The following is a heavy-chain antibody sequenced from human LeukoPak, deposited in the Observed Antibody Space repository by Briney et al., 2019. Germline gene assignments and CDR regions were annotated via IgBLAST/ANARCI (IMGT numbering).Heavy chain of an antibody. CDR3: ARDLVRSSGSWRALGY. J-gene: IGHJ4*02. Sequence: GASVTVSCTASGYTFTSYGISWVRQAPGQGLEWMGWISAYNGNTNYAQKLQGRVTMTTDTSTSTAYMELRSLRSDDTAVYYCARDLVRSSGSWRALGYWGQGTLVTVSS. CDR1: GYTFTSYG. D-gene: IGHD1-26*01. CDR2: ISAYNGNT. V-gene: IGHV1-18*01.